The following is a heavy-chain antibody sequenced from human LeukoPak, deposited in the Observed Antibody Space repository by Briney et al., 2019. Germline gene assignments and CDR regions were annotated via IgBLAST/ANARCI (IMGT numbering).Heavy chain of an antibody. D-gene: IGHD3-10*01. CDR1: GGSISSYY. CDR2: IYYSGST. J-gene: IGHJ6*02. V-gene: IGHV4-59*01. CDR3: ARDGITMVRGASQTNYYYGMDV. Sequence: SETLSLTCTVSGGSISSYYWSWIRQPPGKGLEWIGYIYYSGSTNYNPSLKSRVTISVDTSKNQFSLKVSSVTAADTAVYYCARDGITMVRGASQTNYYYGMDVWGQGTTVTVSS.